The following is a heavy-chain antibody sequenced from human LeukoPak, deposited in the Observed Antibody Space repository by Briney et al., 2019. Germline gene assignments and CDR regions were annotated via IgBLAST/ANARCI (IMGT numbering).Heavy chain of an antibody. J-gene: IGHJ4*02. D-gene: IGHD3-22*01. CDR2: ISGSGGST. CDR1: GFTFSSYA. CDR3: AKANTYYYDSSGLWGGDYFDY. Sequence: GGSLRLSCAASGFTFSSYAMSWVRQAPGKGLEWVSVISGSGGSTYYADSVKGRFTISRDNSKNTLYLQMNSLRAEDTAVYYCAKANTYYYDSSGLWGGDYFDYWGQGTLVTVSS. V-gene: IGHV3-23*01.